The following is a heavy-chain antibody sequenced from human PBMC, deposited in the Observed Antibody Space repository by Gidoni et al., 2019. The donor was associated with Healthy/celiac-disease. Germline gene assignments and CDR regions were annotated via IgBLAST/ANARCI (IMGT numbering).Heavy chain of an antibody. D-gene: IGHD5-12*01. J-gene: IGHJ3*02. CDR2: INPNSGGT. V-gene: IGHV1-2*02. Sequence: QVQLGQSGAEVKKPGATVEVSCKASGSTFTGYYMPGVRQAPGQGLEWMGWINPNSGGTNYAQKCQGSVTRTRDTSISTAYMELSRLRSDDTAVYYCARGQEATADAFDIWGQGTMVTVSS. CDR3: ARGQEATADAFDI. CDR1: GSTFTGYY.